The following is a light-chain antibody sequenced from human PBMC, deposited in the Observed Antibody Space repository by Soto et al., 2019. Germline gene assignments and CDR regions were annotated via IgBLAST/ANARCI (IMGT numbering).Light chain of an antibody. CDR1: SSDVGSYNY. CDR2: DVT. J-gene: IGLJ1*01. CDR3: SSYTTSNTRQIV. V-gene: IGLV2-14*03. Sequence: QSVLTQPASVSGSPGQSITISCTGTSSDVGSYNYVSWYQHHPGKAPKLIIYDVTNRPSGVSNPFSGSKSGNTASLTISWLQPEDEADYYCSSYTTSNTRQIVFGTGTKVTVL.